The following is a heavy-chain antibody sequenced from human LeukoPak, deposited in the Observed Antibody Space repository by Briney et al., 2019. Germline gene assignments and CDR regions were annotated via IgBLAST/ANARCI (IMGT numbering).Heavy chain of an antibody. Sequence: GGSLRLSCSASGFSFITYAMTWVRQAPGKGLEWASALSASGGTTYYADSVKGRFTTSRDNSKNTLYLQMNSLRAEDTAVYYCAKLPREYCSSASCPNWFDTWGQGILVTVSS. J-gene: IGHJ5*02. CDR1: GFSFITYA. CDR2: LSASGGTT. V-gene: IGHV3-23*01. CDR3: AKLPREYCSSASCPNWFDT. D-gene: IGHD2-2*01.